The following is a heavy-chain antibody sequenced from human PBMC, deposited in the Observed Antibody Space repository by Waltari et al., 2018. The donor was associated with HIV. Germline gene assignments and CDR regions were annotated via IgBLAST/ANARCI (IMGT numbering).Heavy chain of an antibody. V-gene: IGHV1-69*01. J-gene: IGHJ4*02. CDR1: GDTFSGYA. CDR3: ARLIAPHVASGDY. Sequence: QVQLVQSGAEVKKPGSSVKVSCKASGDTFSGYAISWVRQAPGQWLEWMGGIIPILNTANSAQNFQGRVTITADESTSTAYMELSSLKSEDTAIYYCARLIAPHVASGDYWGQGTLVTVSS. D-gene: IGHD5-12*01. CDR2: IIPILNTA.